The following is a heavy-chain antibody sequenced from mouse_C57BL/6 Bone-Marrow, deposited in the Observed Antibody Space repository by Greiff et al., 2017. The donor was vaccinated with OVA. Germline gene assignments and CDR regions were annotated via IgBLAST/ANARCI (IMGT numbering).Heavy chain of an antibody. V-gene: IGHV1-55*01. D-gene: IGHD3-3*01. CDR1: GYTFTSYW. CDR3: ARYSPFAFRGYAMDY. J-gene: IGHJ4*01. Sequence: QVQLKQPGAELVKPGASVKMSCKASGYTFTSYWITWVKQRPGQGLEWIGDIYPGSGSTNYNEKFKSKATLTVDTSSSTAYMQLSSLTSEDSAVYYCARYSPFAFRGYAMDYWGQGTSVTVSS. CDR2: IYPGSGST.